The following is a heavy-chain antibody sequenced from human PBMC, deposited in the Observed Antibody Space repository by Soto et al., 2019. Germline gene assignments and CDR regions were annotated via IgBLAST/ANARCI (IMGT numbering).Heavy chain of an antibody. V-gene: IGHV3-33*01. CDR3: ARERCGGDCSRLDY. J-gene: IGHJ4*02. CDR2: IWYDGSNK. D-gene: IGHD2-21*02. CDR1: RLIFSNYG. Sequence: QVQLVESGGGVVQPGRSLRLSCAASRLIFSNYGIYWVRQAPGKGLEWGAVIWYDGSNKDYADSVKGRFTISRDNSKNMLYLQMNSLRAEDTAVYDCARERCGGDCSRLDYWGQGTLVTVSS.